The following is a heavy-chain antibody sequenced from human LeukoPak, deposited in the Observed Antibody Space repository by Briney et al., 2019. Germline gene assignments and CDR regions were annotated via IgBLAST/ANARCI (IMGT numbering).Heavy chain of an antibody. CDR3: ARGTMFPYYFDY. J-gene: IGHJ4*02. Sequence: GGSLRLSCAASGFTFSSYSMRWVRQAPGKGLEWVSFISSSSSYIYYADSLKGRFTISRDNAKNSLYLQMNSLRAEDTPVYYCARGTMFPYYFDYWGQGTLVTVSS. CDR2: ISSSSSYI. V-gene: IGHV3-21*01. CDR1: GFTFSSYS. D-gene: IGHD3-10*02.